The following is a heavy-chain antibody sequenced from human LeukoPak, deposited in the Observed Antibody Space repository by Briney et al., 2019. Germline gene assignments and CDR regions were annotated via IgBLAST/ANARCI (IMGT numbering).Heavy chain of an antibody. Sequence: GGSLRLSCAASGFSFNSYTMSWVRQAPGKGLEWVSSINSHSTSIYYADSVKGRFTVSRDNTKNTVYLEVNSLRGEDTAVYYCAKDKRGSSGWYDHWGQGTLVTVSS. J-gene: IGHJ5*02. CDR2: INSHSTSI. CDR1: GFSFNSYT. CDR3: AKDKRGSSGWYDH. V-gene: IGHV3-21*01. D-gene: IGHD6-19*01.